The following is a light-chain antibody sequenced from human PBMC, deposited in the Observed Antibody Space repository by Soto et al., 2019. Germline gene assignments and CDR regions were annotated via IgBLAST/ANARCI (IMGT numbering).Light chain of an antibody. CDR3: QQYNTFWT. J-gene: IGKJ1*01. CDR2: AAS. V-gene: IGKV1-17*01. Sequence: IQMTQSPSSLSASVGDRVTITCRASQGIRNDLGWYQQKPGKAPKLLIYAASSLQSGIPSRFSGSGSGTEFTLTISSLQPDDFATYYCQQYNTFWTFGQGTKVDNK. CDR1: QGIRND.